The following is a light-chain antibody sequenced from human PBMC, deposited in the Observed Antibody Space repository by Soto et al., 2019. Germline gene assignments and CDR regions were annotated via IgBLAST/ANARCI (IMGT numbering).Light chain of an antibody. V-gene: IGLV2-23*02. CDR3: CSYGGSRAV. CDR1: SSDVGSHNL. CDR2: EVS. J-gene: IGLJ7*01. Sequence: QSALTQPASVSGSPGQSITISCTGTSSDVGSHNLVSWYQQHPGQAPKLMIYEVSKRHLGVSTRFSASKSGNTASLTISGLQAEDEADYSCCSYGGSRAVFGGGTQLTVL.